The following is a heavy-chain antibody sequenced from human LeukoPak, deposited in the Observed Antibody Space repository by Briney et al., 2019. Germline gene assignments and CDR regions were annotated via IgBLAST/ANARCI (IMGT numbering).Heavy chain of an antibody. J-gene: IGHJ4*02. CDR1: VYTFTTYD. Sequence: ASVKVSCKASVYTFTTYDINWGRQATGQGREWMGWMNPNSGNTAYAQKFQGRVTMTRNTSISTAFMELSGLRSEDTAVYFCARRNTAMVAGLDYWGQGSLVTVSS. D-gene: IGHD5-18*01. V-gene: IGHV1-8*01. CDR3: ARRNTAMVAGLDY. CDR2: MNPNSGNT.